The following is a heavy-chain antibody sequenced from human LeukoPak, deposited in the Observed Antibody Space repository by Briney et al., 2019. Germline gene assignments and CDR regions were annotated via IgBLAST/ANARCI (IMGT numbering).Heavy chain of an antibody. CDR3: ASHIVVVTAIRYYAMDV. V-gene: IGHV3-21*01. J-gene: IGHJ6*02. Sequence: GGPLRLSCAASGFSFGSYDMNWVRQAPGKGLEWVSSITTSSSYIYYADSVKGRFTVSRDNAKNSLYLQMNSLRAEDTAVYYCASHIVVVTAIRYYAMDVWGQGTTVTVSS. CDR2: ITTSSSYI. CDR1: GFSFGSYD. D-gene: IGHD2-2*01.